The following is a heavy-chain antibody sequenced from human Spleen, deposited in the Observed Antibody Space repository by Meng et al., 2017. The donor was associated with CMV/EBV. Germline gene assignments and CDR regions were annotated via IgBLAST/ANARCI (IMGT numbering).Heavy chain of an antibody. CDR3: ARDVINWGYYFDY. J-gene: IGHJ4*02. CDR2: ISSSSSTI. Sequence: GGSLRLSCAASGFTFSSYAMYWVRQAPGKGLEWVSYISSSSSTIYYADSVKGRFTISRDNAKNSLYLQMNSLRAEDTAVYYCARDVINWGYYFDYWGQGTLVTVSS. V-gene: IGHV3-48*04. CDR1: GFTFSSYA. D-gene: IGHD7-27*01.